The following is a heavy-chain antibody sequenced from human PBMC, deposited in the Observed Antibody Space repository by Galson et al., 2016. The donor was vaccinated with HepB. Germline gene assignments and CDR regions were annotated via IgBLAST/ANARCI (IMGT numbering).Heavy chain of an antibody. J-gene: IGHJ4*02. D-gene: IGHD3-10*01. CDR2: IIPMFGRP. Sequence: SVKVSCKASGGSFSSYAVSWVRQAPGQGLEWVGGIIPMFGRPYYAQKLQGRVTITADESTSTAYMELSSLRFEDTAVYYCASHTRGQDDSGRYELNYWGQGTLVIVSS. CDR3: ASHTRGQDDSGRYELNY. V-gene: IGHV1-69*13. CDR1: GGSFSSYA.